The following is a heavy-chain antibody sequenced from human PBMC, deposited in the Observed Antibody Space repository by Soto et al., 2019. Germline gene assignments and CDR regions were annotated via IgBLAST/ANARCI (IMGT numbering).Heavy chain of an antibody. CDR2: ISGRDDST. CDR1: GFSFSNYA. Sequence: EVQLLESGGDLVQPGGSLRLSCVASGFSFSNYAMSWVRQVPGKGLEWVSVISGRDDSTYYADSVKGRFTISRDNSKNTLYLQMNSLRADDTAIYYCARDRARDAWYEDYWGQGTRVTGSS. V-gene: IGHV3-23*01. CDR3: ARDRARDAWYEDY. J-gene: IGHJ4*02. D-gene: IGHD6-13*01.